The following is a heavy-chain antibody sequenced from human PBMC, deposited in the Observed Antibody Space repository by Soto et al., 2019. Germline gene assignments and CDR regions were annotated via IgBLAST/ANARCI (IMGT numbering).Heavy chain of an antibody. CDR2: ISSSGSTI. CDR1: GFTFSSYE. V-gene: IGHV3-48*03. CDR3: ARAASTFDY. Sequence: GGSLRLSCAASGFTFSSYEMKWVRQSPGKGLEWVSYISSSGSTIYYADSVKGRFTISRDNAKNSLYLQMNSLRAEDTAVYYCARAASTFDYWGQGTLVTVSS. J-gene: IGHJ4*02.